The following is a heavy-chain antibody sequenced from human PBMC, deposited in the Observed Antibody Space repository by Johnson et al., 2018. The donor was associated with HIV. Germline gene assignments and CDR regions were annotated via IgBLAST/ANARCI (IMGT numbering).Heavy chain of an antibody. CDR3: ARGGGS. J-gene: IGHJ3*01. D-gene: IGHD3-16*01. V-gene: IGHV3-11*04. CDR2: ISTSGSTI. CDR1: RFILSDYY. Sequence: VQLVESGGGLHQPGGSLRLSCSASRFILSDYYMSWNRQAPGRGLDWVPYISTSGSTINYADSVKGRFTISRDNAKKSLYLQMNSLRAEDTAVYYCARGGGSWGQGTMVTVSS.